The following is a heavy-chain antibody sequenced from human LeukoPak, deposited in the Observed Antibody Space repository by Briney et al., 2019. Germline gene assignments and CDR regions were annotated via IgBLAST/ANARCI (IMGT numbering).Heavy chain of an antibody. CDR1: GGSISSHY. CDR3: ARSEVVPADPFDY. D-gene: IGHD2-2*01. V-gene: IGHV4-59*11. CDR2: IYYSGST. Sequence: SETLSLTCTVSGGSISSHYWSWIRQPPGKGLEWIGYIYYSGSTKYNPSLKSRVTISVDTSKNQFSLKLSSVTAADTAVYYCARSEVVPADPFDYWGQGTLVAVSS. J-gene: IGHJ4*02.